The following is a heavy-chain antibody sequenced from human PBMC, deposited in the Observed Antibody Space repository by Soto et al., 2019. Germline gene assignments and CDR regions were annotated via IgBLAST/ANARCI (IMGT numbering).Heavy chain of an antibody. CDR1: GYTFTDNY. Sequence: ASVKVSCKVSGYTFTDNYIHWVQQVPGKGLEWMGLVDPEDGQTAYAEKFQGRVTLSADTSTDTAYMQLSGLKSEDTAVYYCAIRRAYRNSWYYFDSWGQGTLVTVSS. V-gene: IGHV1-69-2*01. J-gene: IGHJ4*02. CDR2: VDPEDGQT. CDR3: AIRRAYRNSWYYFDS. D-gene: IGHD1-26*01.